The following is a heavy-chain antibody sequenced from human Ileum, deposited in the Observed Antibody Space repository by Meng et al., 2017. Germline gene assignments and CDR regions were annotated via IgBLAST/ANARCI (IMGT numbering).Heavy chain of an antibody. V-gene: IGHV3-30*04. Sequence: LVGLGVGLGQPGRSLDLSWAAVGFTFSSHAMHWGRQAPGKGLEWVAVRSYDGSNKYYADSVKGRFTISRDNSKNTLYLQMNRLRAEDTAVYYCARDSGYSYATIFDYWGQGTLVTVSS. CDR1: GFTFSSHA. CDR2: RSYDGSNK. CDR3: ARDSGYSYATIFDY. J-gene: IGHJ4*02. D-gene: IGHD5-18*01.